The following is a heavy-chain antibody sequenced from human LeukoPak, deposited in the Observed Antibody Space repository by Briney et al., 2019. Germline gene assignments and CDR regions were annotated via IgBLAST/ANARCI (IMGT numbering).Heavy chain of an antibody. CDR1: GGSICSYY. CDR2: IYYSGST. J-gene: IGHJ6*03. V-gene: IGHV4-59*01. Sequence: SETLSLTCTVSGGSICSYYWSWIRQPPGKGLEWIGYIYYSGSTNYNPSLKSRVTISVDTSKNQFSLKLSSVTAADTAVYYCARSGYYYGSGSYYKSNYYYYYMDVWGKGTTVTISS. CDR3: ARSGYYYGSGSYYKSNYYYYYMDV. D-gene: IGHD3-10*01.